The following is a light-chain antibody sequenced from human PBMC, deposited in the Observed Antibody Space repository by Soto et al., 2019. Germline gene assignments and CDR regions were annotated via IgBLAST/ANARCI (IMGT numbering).Light chain of an antibody. V-gene: IGLV2-14*03. CDR3: ISYTDRQSYL. Sequence: QSVLTQPASVSGSPGQSITISCSGTGSDIGSYNHVAWYQQFPGKSPKLMIYAVSDRPPGVSDRFSGSKSGITASLTISGLQTEDEADYYCISYTDRQSYLFGTGTKVTVL. CDR2: AVS. J-gene: IGLJ1*01. CDR1: GSDIGSYNH.